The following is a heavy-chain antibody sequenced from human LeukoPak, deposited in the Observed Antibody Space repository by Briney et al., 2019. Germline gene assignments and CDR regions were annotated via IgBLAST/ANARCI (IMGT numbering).Heavy chain of an antibody. J-gene: IGHJ5*02. CDR2: IYYSGST. CDR3: AGGFDCSSTSCLWFDP. D-gene: IGHD2-2*01. Sequence: SQTLSLTCTVSGGSISSGDYYWSWIRQPPGKGLEWIAYIYYSGSTYYNPSLKSRVTISVDTSKNQFSLKLSSVTAADTAVYYCAGGFDCSSTSCLWFDPWGQGTLVTVSS. CDR1: GGSISSGDYY. V-gene: IGHV4-30-4*01.